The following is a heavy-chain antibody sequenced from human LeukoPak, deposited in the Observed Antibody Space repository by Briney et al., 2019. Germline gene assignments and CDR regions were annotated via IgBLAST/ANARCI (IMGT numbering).Heavy chain of an antibody. D-gene: IGHD2-2*01. J-gene: IGHJ4*02. CDR3: AKQGLVPATAGD. V-gene: IGHV3-23*01. Sequence: QPGGSLRLSRAASGFTFSSYGMSWVRQAPGKGLEWVSAISGSGGSTYYADSVKGRFTISRDNSKNTLYLQMNSLRPEDTAVYYCAKQGLVPATAGDWGQGTLVTVSS. CDR1: GFTFSSYG. CDR2: ISGSGGST.